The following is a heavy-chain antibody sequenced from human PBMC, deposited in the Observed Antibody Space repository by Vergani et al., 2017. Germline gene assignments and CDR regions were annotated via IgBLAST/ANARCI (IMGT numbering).Heavy chain of an antibody. CDR2: MNPKSGNS. CDR1: GYTFIDYD. Sequence: QVQLLQSGAEVKKPGASVKVSCWASGYTFIDYDIDWVRQAAGQGLEWMGWMNPKSGNSGFAQKFQGRVTMTRDTSISTAYMELNSLTSEDTAVYYCARAPGRRCSGASCYSSFRWFDPWGQGTLVTVFS. J-gene: IGHJ5*02. CDR3: ARAPGRRCSGASCYSSFRWFDP. V-gene: IGHV1-8*02. D-gene: IGHD2-15*01.